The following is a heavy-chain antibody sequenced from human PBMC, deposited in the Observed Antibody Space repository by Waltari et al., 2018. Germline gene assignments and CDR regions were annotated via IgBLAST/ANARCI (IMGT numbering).Heavy chain of an antibody. CDR2: VDPEDGET. CDR3: ATHPLVAPIPIGAFDI. J-gene: IGHJ3*02. CDR1: GYTLTELS. V-gene: IGHV1-24*01. D-gene: IGHD5-12*01. Sequence: QVQLVQSGAEVKKPGASVKVSCKVSGYTLTELSMHWVRQAPGKGLEWMGGVDPEDGETIYAQKFQGRVTMTEDTSTDTAYMELSSLRSEDTAVYYCATHPLVAPIPIGAFDIWGQGTMVTVSS.